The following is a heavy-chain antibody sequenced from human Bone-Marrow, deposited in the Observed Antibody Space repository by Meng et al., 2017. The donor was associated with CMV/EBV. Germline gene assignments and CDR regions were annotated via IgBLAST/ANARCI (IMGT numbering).Heavy chain of an antibody. Sequence: SQTLSLTCAISGDSVSNNDVAWNWIRQSPLRGLEWLGRTYYNSKRYNEYAVSVKSRIIFNADTSQNQFSLQLNSVSPEDTAVYYCARGASRSLDYWGQGTLVTVYS. J-gene: IGHJ4*02. D-gene: IGHD3-16*01. CDR2: TYYNSKRYN. V-gene: IGHV6-1*01. CDR3: ARGASRSLDY. CDR1: GDSVSNNDVA.